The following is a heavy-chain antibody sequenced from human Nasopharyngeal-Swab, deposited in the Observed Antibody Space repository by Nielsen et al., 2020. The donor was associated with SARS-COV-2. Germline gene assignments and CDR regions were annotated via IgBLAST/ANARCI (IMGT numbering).Heavy chain of an antibody. J-gene: IGHJ4*02. CDR1: GFTFSDYC. CDR2: ISSSSSYT. Sequence: GESLKISCAASGFTFSDYCMSWIRQAPGEGLEWVSYISSSSSYTNYADSVKGRFTISRDNAKNSLYLQMNSLRAEDTAVYYCAGGDGFPEGDYWGQGTLVTVSS. D-gene: IGHD5-24*01. CDR3: AGGDGFPEGDY. V-gene: IGHV3-11*03.